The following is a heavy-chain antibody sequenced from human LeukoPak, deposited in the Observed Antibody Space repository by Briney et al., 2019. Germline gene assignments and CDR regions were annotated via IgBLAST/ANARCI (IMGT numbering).Heavy chain of an antibody. J-gene: IGHJ3*02. CDR2: TYYRSKWYN. CDR1: GDSVSSNSAA. V-gene: IGHV6-1*01. D-gene: IGHD3-22*01. Sequence: SQTLSLTCALSGDSVSSNSAAWNWIRQSPSRGLEWLGRTYYRSKWYNDYTGSVKSRIAINPDTSKNQFSLHLNSVTPEDTAVYYCARFAGGYLDAFDMWGQGTMVTVSS. CDR3: ARFAGGYLDAFDM.